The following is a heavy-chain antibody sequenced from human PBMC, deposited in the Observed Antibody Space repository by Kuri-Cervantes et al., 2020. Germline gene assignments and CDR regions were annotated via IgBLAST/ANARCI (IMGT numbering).Heavy chain of an antibody. CDR3: ARGVTTAVYYYYGMDA. J-gene: IGHJ6*02. CDR2: INPSGGST. Sequence: ASVKVSCKASGYTFTSYYMHWVRQAPGQGLEWMGIINPSGGSTSYAQKFQGRVTMTRDTSTSTVYMELSSLRSEDTAVYYCARGVTTAVYYYYGMDAWGQGTTVTVSS. CDR1: GYTFTSYY. V-gene: IGHV1-46*01. D-gene: IGHD4-11*01.